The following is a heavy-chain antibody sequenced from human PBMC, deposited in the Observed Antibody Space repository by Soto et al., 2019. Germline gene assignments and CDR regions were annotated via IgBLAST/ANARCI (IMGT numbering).Heavy chain of an antibody. CDR1: GFTFSSYS. CDR3: ARVPIVVVPAAILYYYYYMDV. V-gene: IGHV3-21*01. CDR2: ISSSSSYI. J-gene: IGHJ6*03. D-gene: IGHD2-2*01. Sequence: PGGSLRLSCAASGFTFSSYSMNWVRQAPGQGLEWVSSISSSSSYIYYADSVKGRFTISRDNAKNSLYLQMNSLRAEDTAAYYCARVPIVVVPAAILYYYYYMDVWGKGTTVTVSS.